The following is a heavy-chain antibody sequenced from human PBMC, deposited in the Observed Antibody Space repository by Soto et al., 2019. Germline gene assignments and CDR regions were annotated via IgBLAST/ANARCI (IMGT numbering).Heavy chain of an antibody. V-gene: IGHV3-23*01. CDR1: GFTFSSYA. CDR3: AKIFGPDIVVVPAAMSYYGMDV. CDR2: ISGSGGST. J-gene: IGHJ6*02. D-gene: IGHD2-2*01. Sequence: GESLKISCAASGFTFSSYAMSWVRQAPGKGLEWVSAISGSGGSTYYADSVKGRFTIYRDNSKNTLYLQMNSLRAEDTAVYYCAKIFGPDIVVVPAAMSYYGMDVWGQGTTVTVSS.